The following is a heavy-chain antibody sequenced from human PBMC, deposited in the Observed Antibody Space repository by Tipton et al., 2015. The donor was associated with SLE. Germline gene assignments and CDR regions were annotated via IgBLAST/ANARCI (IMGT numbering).Heavy chain of an antibody. Sequence: TLSLTCNVSGGSISSRSYFWGWIRQPPGKGLEWIGSIYYSGSTYYNASLESRVTISVDTSKNQFSLNLNTVTAADTAVYYCAREIGGAAAGTEGGYFDYWGQGTLVTVSS. CDR1: GGSISSRSYF. V-gene: IGHV4-39*02. CDR2: IYYSGST. CDR3: AREIGGAAAGTEGGYFDY. J-gene: IGHJ4*02. D-gene: IGHD6-13*01.